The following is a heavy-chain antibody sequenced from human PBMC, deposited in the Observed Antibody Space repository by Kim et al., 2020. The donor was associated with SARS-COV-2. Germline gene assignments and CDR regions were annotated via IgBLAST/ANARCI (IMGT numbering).Heavy chain of an antibody. CDR3: TTDSSGWYEDYYYGMDV. V-gene: IGHV3-15*01. D-gene: IGHD6-19*01. J-gene: IGHJ6*02. CDR1: GFTFSNAW. Sequence: GGSLRLSCAASGFTFSNAWMSWVRQAPGKGLEWVGRIKSKTDGGTTDYAAPVKGRFTISRDESKNTLNLQMNSLKTEDTAVYYCTTDSSGWYEDYYYGMDVWGQGTTVTVSS. CDR2: IKSKTDGGTT.